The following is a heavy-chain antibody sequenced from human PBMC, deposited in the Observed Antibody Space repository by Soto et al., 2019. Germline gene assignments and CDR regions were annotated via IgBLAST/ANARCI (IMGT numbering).Heavy chain of an antibody. CDR2: IYYSGST. CDR1: GGSISSGGYY. V-gene: IGHV4-31*03. CDR3: AREGYSYGEGSDYYYGMDV. D-gene: IGHD5-18*01. Sequence: SETLSLTCTVSGGSISSGGYYWSWIRQHPGKGLEWIGYIYYSGSTYYNPSLKSRVTISVDTSKNQFSLKLSSVTAADTAVYYCAREGYSYGEGSDYYYGMDVWGQGTTVTVSS. J-gene: IGHJ6*02.